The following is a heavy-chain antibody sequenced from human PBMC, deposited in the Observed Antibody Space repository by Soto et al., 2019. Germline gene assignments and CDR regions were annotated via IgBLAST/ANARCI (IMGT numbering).Heavy chain of an antibody. J-gene: IGHJ6*02. V-gene: IGHV1-69*13. CDR1: GGTFSSYA. CDR3: ARTTVVTLRYYYYGMDV. D-gene: IGHD4-17*01. CDR2: IIPIFGTA. Sequence: GASVKVSCKASGGTFSSYAISWVRQAPGQGLEWMGGIIPIFGTANYAQKFQGRVTITADESTSTAYMELSSLRSEDTAVYYCARTTVVTLRYYYYGMDVWGQGTTVTVSS.